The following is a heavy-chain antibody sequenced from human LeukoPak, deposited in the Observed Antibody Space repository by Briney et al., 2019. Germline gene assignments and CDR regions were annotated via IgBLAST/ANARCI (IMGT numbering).Heavy chain of an antibody. CDR3: ARGRYCSADICSGGDAFDI. CDR1: GGSINNYY. Sequence: PSETLSLTCTVSGGSINNYYWSWIRQPAGKGLKWIGRIYTRGSTNYNPSLKSRVTMSVVTSKNQFSLKLSSVTAADTAVYYCARGRYCSADICSGGDAFDIWGQGTMVSVSS. D-gene: IGHD2-15*01. V-gene: IGHV4-4*07. CDR2: IYTRGST. J-gene: IGHJ3*02.